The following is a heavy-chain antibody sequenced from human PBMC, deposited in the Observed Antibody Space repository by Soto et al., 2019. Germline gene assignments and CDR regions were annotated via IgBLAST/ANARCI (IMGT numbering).Heavy chain of an antibody. CDR2: IRNKRNGYLT. CDR3: ASPQRSVTDWSYF. Sequence: EVQLVESGGGLVQPGGSLRLSCAASGFTFSDHYMDWVRQAPGKGLEWVGRIRNKRNGYLTEYAASVQGRFNVSRDDSTNSLFRQMNTQNTEDTALYFYASPQRSVTDWSYFWGQGTLVTVSS. J-gene: IGHJ4*02. V-gene: IGHV3-72*01. D-gene: IGHD3-9*01. CDR1: GFTFSDHY.